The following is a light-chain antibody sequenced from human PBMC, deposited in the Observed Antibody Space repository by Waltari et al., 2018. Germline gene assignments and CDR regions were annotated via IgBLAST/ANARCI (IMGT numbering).Light chain of an antibody. CDR3: QQGYTTPLT. J-gene: IGKJ4*01. CDR1: QSIDTY. V-gene: IGKV1-39*01. Sequence: DIQMTQSPSFLSASVGDRVTIACRTSQSIDTYLYWYQQKPGKAPKLLIYAASNLQRGVPSRFSGGGSGTTFTLTISSLQPEDFATYFCQQGYTTPLTFGGGTKVDIK. CDR2: AAS.